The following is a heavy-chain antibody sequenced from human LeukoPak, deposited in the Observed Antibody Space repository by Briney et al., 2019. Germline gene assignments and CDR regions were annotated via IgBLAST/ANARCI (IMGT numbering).Heavy chain of an antibody. Sequence: PSETLSLTCAVYGGSFSGYYWSWIRQPPGKGLEWIGEINHSGSTNYNPSLKSRVTISVDTSKNQFSLKLSSVTAADTAVYYCAREAFTYYYDSSGYYSYYYYYYMDVWGKGTTVTVSS. J-gene: IGHJ6*03. CDR3: AREAFTYYYDSSGYYSYYYYYYMDV. V-gene: IGHV4-34*01. CDR1: GGSFSGYY. CDR2: INHSGST. D-gene: IGHD3-22*01.